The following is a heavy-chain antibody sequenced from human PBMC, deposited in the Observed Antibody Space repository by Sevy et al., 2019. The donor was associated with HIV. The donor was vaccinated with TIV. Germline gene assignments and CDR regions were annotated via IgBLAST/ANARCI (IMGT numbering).Heavy chain of an antibody. J-gene: IGHJ3*02. CDR1: GFAFRDSA. CDR3: ARMVSGGLRWELIKENAFDI. V-gene: IGHV3-30-3*01. CDR2: PSHGGSYE. D-gene: IGHD4-17*01. Sequence: GGSLRLSCEASGFAFRDSAIHWVRRSPGKGLEWVALPSHGGSYEDYVDSVKGRFTVSSDRSKNILYLQMDSLRAEDTAVYYCARMVSGGLRWELIKENAFDIWGQGTAVTVSS.